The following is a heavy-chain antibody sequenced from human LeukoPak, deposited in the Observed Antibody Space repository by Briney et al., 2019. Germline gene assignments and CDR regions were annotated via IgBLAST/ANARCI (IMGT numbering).Heavy chain of an antibody. V-gene: IGHV3-30*02. CDR1: GFTFSSYG. CDR2: IRYDGSNK. CDR3: ARADSGSYPTAVGY. Sequence: PGGSLRLSCAASGFTFSSYGMHWVRQAPGKGLEWVAFIRYDGSNKYYADSVKGRFTISRDNSKNTLYLQMNSLRAEDTAVYYCARADSGSYPTAVGYWGQGTLVTVSS. J-gene: IGHJ4*02. D-gene: IGHD1-26*01.